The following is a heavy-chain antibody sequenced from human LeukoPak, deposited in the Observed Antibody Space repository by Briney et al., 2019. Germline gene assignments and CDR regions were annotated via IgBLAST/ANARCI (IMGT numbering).Heavy chain of an antibody. CDR2: ISLTGET. CDR3: ARTYSSGAFDI. Sequence: PSETLSLTCGVSGGSISSTNWWSWVRQPPGQGLEWIGEISLTGETNYSPSLNGRVTMSLDESRNQLSLDLTSVTAADTAVYYCARTYSSGAFDIWGQGTMVTVSS. D-gene: IGHD6-25*01. V-gene: IGHV4-4*02. J-gene: IGHJ3*02. CDR1: GGSISSTNW.